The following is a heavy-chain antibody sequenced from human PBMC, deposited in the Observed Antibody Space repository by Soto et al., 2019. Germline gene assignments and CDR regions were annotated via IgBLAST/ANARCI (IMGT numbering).Heavy chain of an antibody. CDR1: GYTFTRSG. Sequence: QVQLVQSGAEVKKPGASVKVSCKASGYTFTRSGISWVRQAPGQGLAWMGWISTYNGDTNYAQTFQGIVTMTTDTSTSTVHMEVRSLRSDDTAVYYCAREGVAPYYYYGMDVWGQGTPVTVSS. V-gene: IGHV1-18*01. CDR3: AREGVAPYYYYGMDV. J-gene: IGHJ6*02. D-gene: IGHD5-12*01. CDR2: ISTYNGDT.